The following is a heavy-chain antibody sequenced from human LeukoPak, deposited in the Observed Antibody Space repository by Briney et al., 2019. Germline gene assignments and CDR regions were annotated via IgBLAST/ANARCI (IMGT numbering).Heavy chain of an antibody. D-gene: IGHD5/OR15-5a*01. CDR1: GGSISGFH. V-gene: IGHV4-59*08. J-gene: IGHJ5*02. CDR3: ARLYPGTSTRLDP. Sequence: PSATLSLTCTVSGGSISGFHWSWIRQPPGKGLDYIGDVFYRGGTNYSPSLKSRVTIWVDTSRNQVSLKLTSVTAADTAVYYCARLYPGTSTRLDPWGQGILVAVSS. CDR2: VFYRGGT.